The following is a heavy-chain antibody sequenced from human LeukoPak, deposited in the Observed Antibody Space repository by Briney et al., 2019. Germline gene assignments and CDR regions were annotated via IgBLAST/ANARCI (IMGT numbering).Heavy chain of an antibody. J-gene: IGHJ4*02. CDR3: AKGAGYCSSTSCYFPLDY. V-gene: IGHV3-43D*03. CDR2: ISWDGGST. Sequence: GGSLGLSCAASGFTFDDYAMHWVRQAPGKGLEWVSLISWDGGSTYYADSVKGRFTISRDNSKNSLYLQMNSLRAEDTALYYCAKGAGYCSSTSCYFPLDYWGQGTLVTVSS. CDR1: GFTFDDYA. D-gene: IGHD2-2*03.